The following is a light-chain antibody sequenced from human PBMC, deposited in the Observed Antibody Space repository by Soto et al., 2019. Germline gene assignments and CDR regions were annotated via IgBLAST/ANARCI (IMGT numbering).Light chain of an antibody. Sequence: QSALTQPASVSGSPGQSITISCTGTSSDVGGYNYVSWYQQNPGKAPKLMIYEVSNRPSGVSNRFSDSKSGNTASLTISGLQAEDEADYYCSSYISSSYYVFGTGTKLTVL. V-gene: IGLV2-14*01. CDR2: EVS. CDR1: SSDVGGYNY. J-gene: IGLJ1*01. CDR3: SSYISSSYYV.